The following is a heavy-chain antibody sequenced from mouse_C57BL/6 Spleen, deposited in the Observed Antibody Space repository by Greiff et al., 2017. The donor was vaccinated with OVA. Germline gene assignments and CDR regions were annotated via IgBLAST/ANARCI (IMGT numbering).Heavy chain of an antibody. D-gene: IGHD1-1*01. CDR1: GFTFSDYG. V-gene: IGHV5-17*01. CDR3: ARPHYYGSSPFAY. CDR2: ISSGSSTI. Sequence: EVQGVESGGGLVKPGGSLKLSCAASGFTFSDYGMHWVRQAPEKGLEWVAYISSGSSTIYYADTVKGRFTISRDNAKNTLFLQMTSLRSEDTAMYYCARPHYYGSSPFAYWGQGTLVTVSA. J-gene: IGHJ3*01.